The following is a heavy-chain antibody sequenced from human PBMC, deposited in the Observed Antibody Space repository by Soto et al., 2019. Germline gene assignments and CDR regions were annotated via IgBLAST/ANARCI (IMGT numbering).Heavy chain of an antibody. CDR1: GFTFSDYY. Sequence: PGGSLRLSCAASGFTFSDYYMSWIRQAPGKGLEWVSYISSSGSTIYYADSVKGRFTISRDNAKNSLYLQMNSLRAEDTAVYYCARALDSSRWYYFDYWGQGTLVTVSS. CDR2: ISSSGSTI. V-gene: IGHV3-11*01. J-gene: IGHJ4*02. D-gene: IGHD6-19*01. CDR3: ARALDSSRWYYFDY.